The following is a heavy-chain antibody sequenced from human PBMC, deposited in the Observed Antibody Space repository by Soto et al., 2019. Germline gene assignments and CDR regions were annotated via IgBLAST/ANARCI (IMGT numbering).Heavy chain of an antibody. CDR3: ARGEGFMSAAAGTTYGNYYYYMDV. D-gene: IGHD6-13*01. V-gene: IGHV1-69*02. CDR2: IIPILGIA. Sequence: SVKVSCKASGGTFSSYTISWVRQAPGQGLEWMGRIIPILGIANYAQKFQGRVTITADKSTSTAYMELSSLRSEDTAVYYCARGEGFMSAAAGTTYGNYYYYMDVWGKGTTVTVSS. CDR1: GGTFSSYT. J-gene: IGHJ6*03.